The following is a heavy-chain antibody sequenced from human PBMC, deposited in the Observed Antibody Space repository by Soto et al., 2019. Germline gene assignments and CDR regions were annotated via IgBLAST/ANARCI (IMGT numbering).Heavy chain of an antibody. J-gene: IGHJ4*02. V-gene: IGHV1-3*01. CDR1: GYTFTSYA. CDR3: ARLSGSHAARDY. CDR2: INAGNGNT. Sequence: QVQLVQSGAEVKKPGASVKVSCKASGYTFTSYAMHWVRQAPGQRLEWMGWINAGNGNTKYSQKFQGRVTITRDTSASTAYMELCSLRSEDTAVYYCARLSGSHAARDYWGQGTLVTVSS. D-gene: IGHD1-26*01.